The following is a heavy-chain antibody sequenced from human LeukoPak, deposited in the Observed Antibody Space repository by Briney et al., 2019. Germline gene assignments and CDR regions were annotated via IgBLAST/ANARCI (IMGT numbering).Heavy chain of an antibody. D-gene: IGHD3-3*01. V-gene: IGHV3-30*18. CDR3: AKDARFFIEKHYFDY. CDR2: ISHDGSNN. Sequence: GRSLRLSCAASGFTFSTYGMHWVRQAPGKGLEWVAVISHDGSNNYYADSVKGRFTISRDNSKNTQYLQMNSLRAEDTAVYYCAKDARFFIEKHYFDYWGQGTLVTVSS. CDR1: GFTFSTYG. J-gene: IGHJ4*02.